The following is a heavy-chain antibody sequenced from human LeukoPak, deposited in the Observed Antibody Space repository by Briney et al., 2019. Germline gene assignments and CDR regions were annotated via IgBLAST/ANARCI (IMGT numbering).Heavy chain of an antibody. J-gene: IGHJ4*02. V-gene: IGHV3-23*01. Sequence: GGSLRLSCAASGFTFSSHAMSWVRQAPGEGLEWVSSTSDSGDNTYYADSVKGRFITSRDNSKNTLFLQMQSLRAEDTAVYYCANNLFGYFDCWGQGTLVTVSS. CDR2: TSDSGDNT. CDR1: GFTFSSHA. CDR3: ANNLFGYFDC. D-gene: IGHD3-16*01.